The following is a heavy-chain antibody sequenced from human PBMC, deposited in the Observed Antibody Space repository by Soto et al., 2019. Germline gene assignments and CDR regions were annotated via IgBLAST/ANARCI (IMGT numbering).Heavy chain of an antibody. CDR2: ISSSSSYI. D-gene: IGHD1-20*01. V-gene: IGHV3-21*01. Sequence: EVQLVESGGGLVKPGGSLRLSCAASGFTFSSYSMNWVRQAPGKGLEWVSFISSSSSYIYYADSVKGRFTISRDAAEISLYLQMNSLRAEDAAVYFCARVTGPNYFDYWGQGTLVTVSS. CDR3: ARVTGPNYFDY. CDR1: GFTFSSYS. J-gene: IGHJ4*02.